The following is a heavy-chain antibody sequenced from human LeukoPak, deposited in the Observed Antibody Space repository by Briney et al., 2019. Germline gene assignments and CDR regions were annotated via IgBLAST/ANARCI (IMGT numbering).Heavy chain of an antibody. J-gene: IGHJ3*02. CDR3: ARVSDWSGYSYAFDI. CDR1: GGSISRDY. D-gene: IGHD3-3*01. CDR2: IYYTGST. Sequence: SETLSLTCTVSGGSISRDYWSWIRQPPGKGLEWIGYIYYTGSTNYNPSLKSRVTISVDTSKNQFSLKLSSVTAADTAVYYCARVSDWSGYSYAFDIWGQGTMVTVSS. V-gene: IGHV4-59*01.